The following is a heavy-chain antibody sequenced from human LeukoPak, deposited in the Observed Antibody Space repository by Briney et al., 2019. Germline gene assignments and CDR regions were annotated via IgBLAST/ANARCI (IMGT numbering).Heavy chain of an antibody. D-gene: IGHD5-18*01. CDR3: ARDPSPERGYSYGRFFDY. Sequence: SETLSLTCTVSGGSISSYYWGWVRQPPGKGLEWIGYIYYNGNTNYNPSLKSRVTISVDTSKNQFSLKLSSVTAADTAVYYCARDPSPERGYSYGRFFDYWGQGTLVTVSS. V-gene: IGHV4-59*01. CDR1: GGSISSYY. J-gene: IGHJ4*02. CDR2: IYYNGNT.